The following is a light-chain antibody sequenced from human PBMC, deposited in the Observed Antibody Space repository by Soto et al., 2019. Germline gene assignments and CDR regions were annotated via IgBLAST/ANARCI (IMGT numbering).Light chain of an antibody. J-gene: IGKJ1*01. Sequence: EIVFTQYKGTLSLSPGERATLSCRAAQRVSSSYLAWYQQTPGQAPRLLIHGASSRAPGIPDRFSGSGSGTEFTLTISRLEPEDFAVYYCQQYGNSPRTFGQGTKVDIK. CDR2: GAS. CDR3: QQYGNSPRT. V-gene: IGKV3-20*01. CDR1: QRVSSSY.